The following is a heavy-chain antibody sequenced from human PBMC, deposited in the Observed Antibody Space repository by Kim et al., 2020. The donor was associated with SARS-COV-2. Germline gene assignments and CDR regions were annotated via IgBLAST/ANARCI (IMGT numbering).Heavy chain of an antibody. D-gene: IGHD1-26*01. CDR3: ASRRYTGTYYYFDY. CDR2: INSDGGTT. Sequence: GGSLRLSCAASGFTFSSYWMHWVRQAPGKGLVWVSRINSDGGTTSYADSEKGRFTISRDNAKSTLYLQMNSLRAEDTAVYYYASRRYTGTYYYFDYWGQGTLVTVAS. J-gene: IGHJ4*02. V-gene: IGHV3-74*01. CDR1: GFTFSSYW.